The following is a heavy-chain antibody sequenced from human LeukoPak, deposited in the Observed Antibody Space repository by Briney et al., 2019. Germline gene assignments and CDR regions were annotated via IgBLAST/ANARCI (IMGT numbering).Heavy chain of an antibody. D-gene: IGHD4-23*01. CDR1: GGSISSGDYY. Sequence: SETLSLTCTVSGGSISSGDYYWSWIRQPPGKGLEWIGYIYYSGSTYYNPSLKSRVTISVDTSKNQFSLELSSVTAADTAVYYCARMTTVDYYFDYWGQGTLVTVSS. CDR2: IYYSGST. CDR3: ARMTTVDYYFDY. J-gene: IGHJ4*02. V-gene: IGHV4-30-4*01.